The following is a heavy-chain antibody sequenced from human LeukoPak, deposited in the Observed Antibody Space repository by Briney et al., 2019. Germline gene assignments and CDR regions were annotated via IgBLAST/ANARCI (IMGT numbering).Heavy chain of an antibody. CDR2: INHSGST. D-gene: IGHD5-18*01. CDR3: ARADWVTAMIDY. CDR1: GGSFSGYY. J-gene: IGHJ4*02. Sequence: SETLSLTCAVYGGSFSGYYWSWIRQPPGKGLEWIGEINHSGSTNYNPSLKSRVTISVDTSKNQFSLKLSSVTAADTAVYYCARADWVTAMIDYWGQGTLVTVSS. V-gene: IGHV4-34*01.